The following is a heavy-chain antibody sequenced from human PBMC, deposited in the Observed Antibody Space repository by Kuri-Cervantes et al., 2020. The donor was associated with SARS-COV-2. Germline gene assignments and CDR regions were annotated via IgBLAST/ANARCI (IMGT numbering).Heavy chain of an antibody. D-gene: IGHD6-13*01. CDR3: ARARIAAAFVDY. J-gene: IGHJ4*02. Sequence: ESLKISCAVYGGSFSGYKWNWIRQSPGKGLEWIGEINHSGSTNYNPSLKSRVTISVDTSKNQFSLKLSSVTAADTAVYYCARARIAAAFVDYWGQGTLVTVSS. V-gene: IGHV4-34*01. CDR1: GGSFSGYK. CDR2: INHSGST.